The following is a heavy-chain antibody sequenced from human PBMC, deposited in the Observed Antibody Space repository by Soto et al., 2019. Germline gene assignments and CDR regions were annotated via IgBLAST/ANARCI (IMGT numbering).Heavy chain of an antibody. J-gene: IGHJ6*02. CDR3: ATRTFARGGVDYYGIDV. Sequence: GASVKVSCKASGYTFTSYYMHWVRQAPGQGLEWMGIINPSEGSTNYARKFQDRVTMTRDTSTNTVYMELSALRSQDTAVYYCATRTFARGGVDYYGIDVWGQGTTVTVSS. CDR1: GYTFTSYY. V-gene: IGHV1-46*03. CDR2: INPSEGST. D-gene: IGHD2-8*01.